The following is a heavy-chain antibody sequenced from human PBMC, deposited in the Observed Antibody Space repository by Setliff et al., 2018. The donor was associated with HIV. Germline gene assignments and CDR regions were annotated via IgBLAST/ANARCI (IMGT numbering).Heavy chain of an antibody. Sequence: PGGSLRLSCAASGFTFSNAWMSWVRQAPGKGLEWVGRIKSKTDGGTTDYAAPVKGRFTISRDDSKNTLYLQMNSLRAEDTAVYYCAKDRSGSYSFARDWGQGTLVTVSS. CDR2: IKSKTDGGTT. CDR1: GFTFSNAW. D-gene: IGHD1-26*01. V-gene: IGHV3-15*01. CDR3: AKDRSGSYSFARD. J-gene: IGHJ4*02.